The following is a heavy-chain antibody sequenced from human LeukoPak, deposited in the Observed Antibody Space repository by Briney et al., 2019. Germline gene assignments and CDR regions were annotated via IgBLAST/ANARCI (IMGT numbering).Heavy chain of an antibody. CDR2: ISGSGGST. CDR3: AKSVAGTRVLGDY. J-gene: IGHJ4*02. Sequence: PGGSLRLSCAASGSTFSSYAMSWVRQAPGKGLEWVSAISGSGGSTYYADSVKGRFTISRDNSKNTLYLQMNSLRAEDTAVYYCAKSVAGTRVLGDYWGQGTLVTVSS. CDR1: GSTFSSYA. V-gene: IGHV3-23*01. D-gene: IGHD6-19*01.